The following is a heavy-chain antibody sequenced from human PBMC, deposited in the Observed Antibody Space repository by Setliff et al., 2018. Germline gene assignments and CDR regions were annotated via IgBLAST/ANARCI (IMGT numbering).Heavy chain of an antibody. CDR1: GYTFTNYG. Sequence: ASVKVSCKASGYTFTNYGVTWVRQAPGQGLEWMGWIGAYNGNTYNAHKFQGRVTMTSDTSTSTAYIELSSLRSEDTAVYYCASSFSSYYDSSGYPLGAFDIGGQGTMVTVSS. V-gene: IGHV1-18*01. CDR2: IGAYNGNT. J-gene: IGHJ3*02. D-gene: IGHD3-22*01. CDR3: ASSFSSYYDSSGYPLGAFDI.